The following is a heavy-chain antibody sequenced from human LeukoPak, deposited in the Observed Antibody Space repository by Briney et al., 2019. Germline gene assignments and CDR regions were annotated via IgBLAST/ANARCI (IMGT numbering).Heavy chain of an antibody. Sequence: GGSLRLSCAASGFSFSSYWMSWVRQAPGKGLEWVSYISSSSSSTIYYADSVKGRFTISRDNAKNSLYLQMNSLRAEDTAVYYCARDLAAAGPNFDYWGQGTLVTVSS. V-gene: IGHV3-48*01. CDR3: ARDLAAAGPNFDY. D-gene: IGHD6-13*01. J-gene: IGHJ4*02. CDR1: GFSFSSYW. CDR2: ISSSSSSTI.